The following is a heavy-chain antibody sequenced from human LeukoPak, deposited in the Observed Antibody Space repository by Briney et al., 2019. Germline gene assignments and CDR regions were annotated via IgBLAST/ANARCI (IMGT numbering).Heavy chain of an antibody. CDR3: AREPGLTVLRYFDY. J-gene: IGHJ4*02. V-gene: IGHV3-48*02. CDR2: ISSSSSTI. CDR1: GFTFSTYN. D-gene: IGHD3-9*01. Sequence: PGGSLRLSCAASGFTFSTYNMNWVRQAPGKGLEWISYISSSSSTIYYADSVKGRFTISRDNAKNSLHLQMNSLRDDDTAVYYCAREPGLTVLRYFDYWGQGTLVAVSS.